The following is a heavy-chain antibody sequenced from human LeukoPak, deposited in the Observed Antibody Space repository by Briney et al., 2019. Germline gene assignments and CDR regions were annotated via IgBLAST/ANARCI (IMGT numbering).Heavy chain of an antibody. V-gene: IGHV1-8*01. Sequence: ASVKVSCKASGYTFTSYDINWVRQATGQGLEWMGWMNPNSGNTGYAQKFQGRVTMPRNTSISTAYMELSSLRSEDTAVYYCARNGPSADDAFDIWGQGTMVTVSS. J-gene: IGHJ3*02. CDR1: GYTFTSYD. D-gene: IGHD2-8*01. CDR2: MNPNSGNT. CDR3: ARNGPSADDAFDI.